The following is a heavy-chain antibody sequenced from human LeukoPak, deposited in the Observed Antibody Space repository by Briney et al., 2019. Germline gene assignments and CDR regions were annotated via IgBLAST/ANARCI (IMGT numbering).Heavy chain of an antibody. V-gene: IGHV1-69*04. CDR1: GGTFSSYA. D-gene: IGHD3-9*01. CDR2: IIPILGIA. Sequence: SVKVSCKASGGTFSSYAISWVRQAPGQGLEWMGRIIPILGIANYAQKFQGRVTITADKSTSTAYMELSSLRSEDTAVYYCASSYYDILTGYSNFDYWGQGTLVTASS. J-gene: IGHJ4*02. CDR3: ASSYYDILTGYSNFDY.